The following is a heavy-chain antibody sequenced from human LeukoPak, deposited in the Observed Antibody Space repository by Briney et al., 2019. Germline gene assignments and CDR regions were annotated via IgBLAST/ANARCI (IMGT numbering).Heavy chain of an antibody. CDR1: GFTVSNYY. CDR2: IYRGGSK. Sequence: GGSLRLSCAVPGFTVSNYYMHWVRQAPGKGLEWVSVIYRGGSKYYADSVKGRFIISRDHSNNMLDLQLNSLRAEDTAVYYCAREPPMVGDYYYGMDVWGQGTTVTVSS. V-gene: IGHV3-66*01. J-gene: IGHJ6*02. CDR3: AREPPMVGDYYYGMDV. D-gene: IGHD3-10*02.